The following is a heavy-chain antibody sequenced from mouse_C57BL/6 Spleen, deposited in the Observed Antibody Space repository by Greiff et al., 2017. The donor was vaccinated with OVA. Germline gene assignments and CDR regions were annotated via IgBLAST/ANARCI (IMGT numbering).Heavy chain of an antibody. CDR3: AVITTEVAPYFDV. J-gene: IGHJ1*03. D-gene: IGHD1-1*01. CDR1: GYTFTSYW. V-gene: IGHV1-72*01. Sequence: VQLQQPGAELVKPGASVKLSCKASGYTFTSYWMHWVKQRPGRGLEWIGRINPNSGGTKYNEKFKSKATLTVDNPSSTAYMQLSSLTSEDSAVYYCAVITTEVAPYFDVWGTGTTVTVSS. CDR2: INPNSGGT.